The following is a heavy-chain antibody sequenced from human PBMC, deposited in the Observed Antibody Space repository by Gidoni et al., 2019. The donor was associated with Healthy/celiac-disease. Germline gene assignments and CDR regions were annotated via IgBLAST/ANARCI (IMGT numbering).Heavy chain of an antibody. CDR2: INHSGST. Sequence: QVQLQQWGAGLLKPSETLSLTCAVYGGSFSGYYWSWIRQPPGKGLEWIGEINHSGSTNYNPSPKIRVTISVDTSKNQFSLKLSSVTAADTAVYYCARGPTVTTMAWFDPWGQGTLVTVSS. D-gene: IGHD4-17*01. V-gene: IGHV4-34*01. CDR1: GGSFSGYY. CDR3: ARGPTVTTMAWFDP. J-gene: IGHJ5*02.